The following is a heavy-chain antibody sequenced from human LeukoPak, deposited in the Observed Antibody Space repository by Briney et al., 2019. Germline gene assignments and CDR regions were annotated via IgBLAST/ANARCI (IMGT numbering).Heavy chain of an antibody. CDR3: ARGRDYDILTGIDY. V-gene: IGHV3-20*04. D-gene: IGHD3-9*01. Sequence: PGGSLRPSCAASGFTFDDYGMSWVRQAPGKGLEWVSGINWNGGSTGYADSVKGRFTISRDNAKNSLYLQMNSLRAEDTALYYCARGRDYDILTGIDYWGQGTLVTVSS. CDR2: INWNGGST. CDR1: GFTFDDYG. J-gene: IGHJ4*02.